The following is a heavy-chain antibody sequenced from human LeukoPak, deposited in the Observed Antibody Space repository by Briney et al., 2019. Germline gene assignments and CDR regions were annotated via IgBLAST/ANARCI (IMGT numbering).Heavy chain of an antibody. Sequence: GASVKVSCKASGYTFTSYDINWVRQATGQGLEWMGWMNPNSGNTGYAQKFQGRVTMTRNTSISTAYMELSRLRSDDTAVYYCARYGRNLNWFDPWGQGTLVTVSS. CDR1: GYTFTSYD. CDR3: ARYGRNLNWFDP. V-gene: IGHV1-8*01. CDR2: MNPNSGNT. J-gene: IGHJ5*02. D-gene: IGHD4-17*01.